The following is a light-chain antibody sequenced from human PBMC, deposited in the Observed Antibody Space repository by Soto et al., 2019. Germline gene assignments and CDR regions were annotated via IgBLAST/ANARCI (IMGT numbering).Light chain of an antibody. V-gene: IGLV1-40*01. Sequence: VLTQPPSVSWAPGQRVTISCTGSSSNIGAGYDVHWYQQLPGTAPKLLIYGNSNRPSGVPDRFSGSKSGTSASLAITGLQAEDEADYYCQSYDSSLSVVFGGGTQLTVL. J-gene: IGLJ2*01. CDR3: QSYDSSLSVV. CDR2: GNS. CDR1: SSNIGAGYD.